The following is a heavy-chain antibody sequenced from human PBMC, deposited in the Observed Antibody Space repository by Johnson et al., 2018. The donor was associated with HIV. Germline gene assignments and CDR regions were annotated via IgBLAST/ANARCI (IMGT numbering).Heavy chain of an antibody. J-gene: IGHJ3*02. V-gene: IGHV3-9*01. CDR1: GFTFDDYA. D-gene: IGHD3-10*01. CDR3: AKDSDAYYYGSGDAFDI. Sequence: VQVVESGGGVVRPGGSLRLSCAASGFTFDDYAMHWVRQAPGKGLEWVSGISWNSGSIGYADSVKGRFTISRDNSKSSLYLQMNSLRVEDTALYYCAKDSDAYYYGSGDAFDIWGQGTMVTVSS. CDR2: ISWNSGSI.